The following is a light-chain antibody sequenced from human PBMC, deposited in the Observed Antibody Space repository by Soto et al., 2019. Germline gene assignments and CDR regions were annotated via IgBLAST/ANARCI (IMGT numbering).Light chain of an antibody. J-gene: IGKJ4*01. CDR1: QSVSSN. V-gene: IGKV3-15*01. Sequence: ELVMTQSPATLSVSPGESATLSCRASQSVSSNLAWYQQKTGQAPRLLIYGESTRATGIPDRFSGSGSGTELNLTISRLQSEDFAVYYCQNYNNWPLTCGGGTKVDIK. CDR2: GES. CDR3: QNYNNWPLT.